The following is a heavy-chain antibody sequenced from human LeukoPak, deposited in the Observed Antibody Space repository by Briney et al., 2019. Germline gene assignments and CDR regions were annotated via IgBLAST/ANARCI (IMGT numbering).Heavy chain of an antibody. J-gene: IGHJ5*02. V-gene: IGHV4-59*01. CDR1: GVSISSYY. CDR2: VYYNGAT. D-gene: IGHD2-21*01. Sequence: PSETLSLTCTVSGVSISSYYWSWIRQPPGKGLEWIGYVYYNGATNHSPSLKSRVIMSVDTSMNQFSLNLNSVTAADTAVYYCARGDWWFDPWGRGTLVTVSS. CDR3: ARGDWWFDP.